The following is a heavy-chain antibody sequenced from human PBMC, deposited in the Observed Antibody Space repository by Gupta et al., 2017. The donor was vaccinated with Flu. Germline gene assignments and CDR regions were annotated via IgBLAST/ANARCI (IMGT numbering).Heavy chain of an antibody. V-gene: IGHV1-69*06. J-gene: IGHJ6*02. Sequence: QVQLVQSGAEVKKPGSSVKVSCKASGGTFSSYAISWVRQAPGQGLEWMGGIIPIFGTANYAQKFQGRVTITADKSTSTAYMELSSLRSEDTAVYYCARGDYGGNSPLYYYGMDVWGQGTTVTVSS. CDR3: ARGDYGGNSPLYYYGMDV. CDR2: IIPIFGTA. D-gene: IGHD4-17*01. CDR1: GGTFSSYA.